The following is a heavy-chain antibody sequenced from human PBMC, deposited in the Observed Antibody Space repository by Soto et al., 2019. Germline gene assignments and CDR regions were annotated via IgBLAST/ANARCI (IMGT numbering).Heavy chain of an antibody. Sequence: GGSLRLSCAASGFTFSSYAMHWVRQAPGKGLEWVAVISYDGSNKYYADSVKGRFTISRDNSKNTLYLQMNSLRAEDTGVYCCAREGRLRLGELSLWGGIFDYWGQGTLVTVSS. D-gene: IGHD3-16*02. V-gene: IGHV3-30-3*01. CDR3: AREGRLRLGELSLWGGIFDY. J-gene: IGHJ4*02. CDR2: ISYDGSNK. CDR1: GFTFSSYA.